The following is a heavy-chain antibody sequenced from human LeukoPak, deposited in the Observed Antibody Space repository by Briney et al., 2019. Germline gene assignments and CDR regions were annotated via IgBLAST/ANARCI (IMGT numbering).Heavy chain of an antibody. CDR1: GFTFSSYS. CDR2: IGSSGTTT. V-gene: IGHV3-23*01. D-gene: IGHD2-2*01. Sequence: GGSLRLSRAASGFTFSSYSMSWVRQAPGKGLEWVSSIGSSGTTTYYADTVKGRFTISRDHSKNTLYLQMNSLRAEDTVVYYCAKDRPCTTCSPSDYWGQGTLVTVSS. J-gene: IGHJ4*02. CDR3: AKDRPCTTCSPSDY.